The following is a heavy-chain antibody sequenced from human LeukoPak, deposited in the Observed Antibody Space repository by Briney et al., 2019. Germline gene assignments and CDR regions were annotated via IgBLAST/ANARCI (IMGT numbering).Heavy chain of an antibody. D-gene: IGHD3-22*01. CDR1: GYTFNSYY. Sequence: ASVKVSCKTSGYTFNSYYMHWVRQAPGQGLEWVGIINPTGDPTTYAQKFQGRVTMTSDMSTSTVHMELSSLRSEDTAVYYCARSSGSYSSLFYMHVWGKGTTVTVSS. CDR3: ARSSGSYSSLFYMHV. CDR2: INPTGDPT. J-gene: IGHJ6*03. V-gene: IGHV1-46*02.